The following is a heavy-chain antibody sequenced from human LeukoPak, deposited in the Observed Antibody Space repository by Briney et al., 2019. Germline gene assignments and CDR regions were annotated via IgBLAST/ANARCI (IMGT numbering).Heavy chain of an antibody. CDR2: IIPFLGTV. CDR3: ARDFYFYDSSGYFDY. CDR1: GGTLSTYA. D-gene: IGHD3-22*01. V-gene: IGHV1-69*13. Sequence: SVKVSCKASGGTLSTYAISWVRQAPGHGLEWMGGIIPFLGTVNYAQKFQCRDTITADEPTTTAYMELSSLRSEDTAVYYCARDFYFYDSSGYFDYWGQGTLVTVSS. J-gene: IGHJ4*02.